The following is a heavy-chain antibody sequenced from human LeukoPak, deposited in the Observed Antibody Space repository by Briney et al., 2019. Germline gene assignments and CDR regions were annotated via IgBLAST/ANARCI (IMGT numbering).Heavy chain of an antibody. CDR3: ARGMITNGVVRAWFDP. CDR1: GGSISSSSYY. J-gene: IGHJ5*02. CDR2: INHSGST. D-gene: IGHD3-3*01. Sequence: SETLSLTCIVSGGSISSSSYYWAWIRQPPGKGLEWIGEINHSGSTNYNPSLKSRVTISVDTSKNQFSLKLSSVTAADTAVYYCARGMITNGVVRAWFDPWGQGTLVTVSS. V-gene: IGHV4-39*07.